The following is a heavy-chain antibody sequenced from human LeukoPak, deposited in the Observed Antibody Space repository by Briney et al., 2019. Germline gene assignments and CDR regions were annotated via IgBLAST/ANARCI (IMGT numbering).Heavy chain of an antibody. J-gene: IGHJ3*02. V-gene: IGHV3-64*01. CDR3: TRGFTSGSGLKVTAFNI. CDR2: VSGNGSST. D-gene: IGHD2-15*01. CDR1: GFTFNSYA. Sequence: GGSLRLSCAASGFTFNSYAMHWVRQAPGKGLEYVSAVSGNGSSTYYASSVKGRFTISRDNSKNTLYLQMGGLRAEDMAVYYCTRGFTSGSGLKVTAFNIWGQGTIVTVSS.